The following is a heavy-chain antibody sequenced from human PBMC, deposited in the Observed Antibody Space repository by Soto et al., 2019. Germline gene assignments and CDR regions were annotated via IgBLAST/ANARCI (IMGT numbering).Heavy chain of an antibody. CDR3: TRGPRPISTGTGAY. J-gene: IGHJ4*02. Sequence: PGGSLSLSCAASGFTVSSNYMHWVRQSPGKGLVWISRIYNDGTYSDYADSVRGRFTISRDNVNDTLYLQMNNLRAEDSGLYYCTRGPRPISTGTGAYWGQGTQVTVSS. CDR2: IYNDGTYS. V-gene: IGHV3-74*01. CDR1: GFTVSSNY. D-gene: IGHD3-10*01.